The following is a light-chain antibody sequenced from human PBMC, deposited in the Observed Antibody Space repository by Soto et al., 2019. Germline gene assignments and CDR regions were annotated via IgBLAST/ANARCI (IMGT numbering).Light chain of an antibody. CDR2: GNS. CDR1: SSNIGAGYD. CDR3: QSYDSSLSV. J-gene: IGLJ2*01. Sequence: QSVLTQPPSVSGAPGQRVTISCTGSSSNIGAGYDVHWYQQLPGTAPKLLIYGNSNRPSGVPDRFSGSKYGTSASLAITGLQAEDEADYYCQSYDSSLSVFGGGTKVTVL. V-gene: IGLV1-40*01.